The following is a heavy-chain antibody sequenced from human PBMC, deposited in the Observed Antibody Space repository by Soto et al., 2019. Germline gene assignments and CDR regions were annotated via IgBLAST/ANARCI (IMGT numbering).Heavy chain of an antibody. CDR1: GGTFSSYA. J-gene: IGHJ4*02. D-gene: IGHD5-12*01. V-gene: IGHV1-69*13. CDR3: GLYIVATIREFDY. CDR2: IIPIFGTA. Sequence: SVKVSCKASGGTFSSYAISWVRQAPGQGLEWMGGIIPIFGTANYAQKFQGRVTITADESTSTAYMELSSLRSEDTAVYYCGLYIVATIREFDYWGQGTLVTVSS.